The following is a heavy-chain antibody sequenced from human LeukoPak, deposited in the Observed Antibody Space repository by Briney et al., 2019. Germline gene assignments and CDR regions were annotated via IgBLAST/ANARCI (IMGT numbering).Heavy chain of an antibody. CDR2: IKQDGSEK. CDR3: ARVGDSSGYQVDY. D-gene: IGHD3-22*01. J-gene: IGHJ4*02. CDR1: GFTFSSYW. Sequence: PGGSLRLSCAASGFTFSSYWMSWVRQAPGKGLEWVANIKQDGSEKYYVDSVKGRLTISRDNAKNSLYLQMNSLRAEDTAVYYCARVGDSSGYQVDYWGQGTLVTVSS. V-gene: IGHV3-7*01.